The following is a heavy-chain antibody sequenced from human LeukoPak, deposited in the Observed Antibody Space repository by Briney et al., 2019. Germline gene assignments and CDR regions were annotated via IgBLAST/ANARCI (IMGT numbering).Heavy chain of an antibody. J-gene: IGHJ4*02. CDR2: SSSSDDGK. CDR3: AKDPGAHSGWYAN. V-gene: IGHV3-23*01. Sequence: RSGGSLRLSCAASGFTFSSYSMSWVRQVPGKGLEWVSASSSSDDGKWYAESVRGRFTISRDNSKNTLYLQMNSLRAEDTAVYYCAKDPGAHSGWYANWGQGTLVTVSS. D-gene: IGHD6-19*01. CDR1: GFTFSSYS.